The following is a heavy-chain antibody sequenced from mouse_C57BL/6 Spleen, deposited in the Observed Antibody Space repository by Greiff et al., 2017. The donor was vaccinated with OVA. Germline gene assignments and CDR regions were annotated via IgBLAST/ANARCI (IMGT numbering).Heavy chain of an antibody. V-gene: IGHV1-52*01. CDR2: IDPSDSET. Sequence: QVQLQQPGAELVRPGSSVKLSCKASGYTFTSYWMHWVKQRPIQGLEWIGNIDPSDSETHYNQKFKDKATLTVDKSSSTAYMQLSSLTSYDSAVYYCARLGGPYDGAFDVWGTGTTVTVSS. J-gene: IGHJ1*03. CDR3: ARLGGPYDGAFDV. CDR1: GYTFTSYW. D-gene: IGHD2-3*01.